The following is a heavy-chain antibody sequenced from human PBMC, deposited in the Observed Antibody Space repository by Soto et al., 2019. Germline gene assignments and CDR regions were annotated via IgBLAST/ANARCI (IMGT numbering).Heavy chain of an antibody. D-gene: IGHD4-17*01. CDR3: ASPTVPPHYGMDV. CDR1: GFTFSDYY. V-gene: IGHV3-11*01. Sequence: QVQLVESGGGLVKPGGSLRLSCAASGFTFSDYYMSWLRQAPGKGLERVSYISRSGSTIYYSDSVKGRFTISRDNAKNSRYLQMNSLRAEDTAVYYCASPTVPPHYGMDVWGQGTTVTVSS. J-gene: IGHJ6*02. CDR2: ISRSGSTI.